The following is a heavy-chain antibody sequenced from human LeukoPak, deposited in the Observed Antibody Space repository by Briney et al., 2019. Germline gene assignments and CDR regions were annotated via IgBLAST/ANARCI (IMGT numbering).Heavy chain of an antibody. Sequence: ASVKVSCKASGYTFIGYYMHWVRQAPGQGLEWMGWINPNSGGTNYAQKFQGRVTMTTDTSTSTAYMELRSLRSDDTAVYYCARAGTLDYWGQGTLVTVSS. CDR1: GYTFIGYY. J-gene: IGHJ4*02. V-gene: IGHV1-2*02. CDR2: INPNSGGT. CDR3: ARAGTLDY.